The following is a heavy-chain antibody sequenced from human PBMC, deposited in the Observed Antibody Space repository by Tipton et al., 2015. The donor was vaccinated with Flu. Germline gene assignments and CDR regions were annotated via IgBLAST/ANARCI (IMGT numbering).Heavy chain of an antibody. CDR1: GGSISSGSYY. V-gene: IGHV4-61*02. Sequence: TLSLTCTVSGGSISSGSYYWSWIRQPAGKGLEWIGRIYTSGSTNYNPSLKSRVTISVDTSKNQFSLKLSSVTAAGTAVYYCAREGFDSSGYRAGDAFDIWSQGTMVTVSS. CDR2: IYTSGST. CDR3: AREGFDSSGYRAGDAFDI. D-gene: IGHD3-22*01. J-gene: IGHJ3*02.